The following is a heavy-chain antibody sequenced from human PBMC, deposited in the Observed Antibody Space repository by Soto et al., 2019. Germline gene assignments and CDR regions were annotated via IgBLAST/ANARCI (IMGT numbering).Heavy chain of an antibody. V-gene: IGHV4-30-4*01. Sequence: QVQLQESGPGLVKPSQTLSLTCAVSGYSLSRGDYYWNWIRQSPGQDLEWIGKIYHTGSTYYNPSLKSRTAILVDTSKNQFSLQLNSVTAADTAVYYCAIQRGPNYNYFFGLDVWGQGTTVIVSS. CDR3: AIQRGPNYNYFFGLDV. J-gene: IGHJ6*02. CDR1: GYSLSRGDYY. CDR2: IYHTGST. D-gene: IGHD5-18*01.